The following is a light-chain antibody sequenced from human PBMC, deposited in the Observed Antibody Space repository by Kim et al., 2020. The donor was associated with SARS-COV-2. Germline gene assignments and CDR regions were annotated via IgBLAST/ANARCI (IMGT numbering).Light chain of an antibody. Sequence: GRSITISCTGTSSDVGGYNYVSWYQQHPGKAPKLMIYDVSKRPSGVSHRFSGSKSGNTASLTISGLQAEDEADYYCSSYTSSSTLIFGGGTQLTVL. CDR2: DVS. J-gene: IGLJ2*01. CDR3: SSYTSSSTLI. CDR1: SSDVGGYNY. V-gene: IGLV2-14*03.